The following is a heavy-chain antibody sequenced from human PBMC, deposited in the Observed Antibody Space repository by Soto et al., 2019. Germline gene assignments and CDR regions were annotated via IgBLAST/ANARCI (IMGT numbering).Heavy chain of an antibody. Sequence: SETLSLTCTVSGGSISSSNYYWAWIRQPPGKGLEWIGNIYYTEGTYYNPSLKSRVTISVDTSENQVSLKLFSVTAADTALYYCVSAAKWELLFDYWGQGIHVTVYS. CDR3: VSAAKWELLFDY. D-gene: IGHD1-26*01. CDR2: IYYTEGT. J-gene: IGHJ4*02. CDR1: GGSISSSNYY. V-gene: IGHV4-39*01.